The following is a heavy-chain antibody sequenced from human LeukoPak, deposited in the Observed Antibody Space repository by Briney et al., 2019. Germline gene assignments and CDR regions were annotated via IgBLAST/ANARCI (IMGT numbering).Heavy chain of an antibody. CDR2: INTGNGNT. CDR3: ARDYGSGSLHY. Sequence: ASVKVSCKASGYTFTDYAIRWLRQAPGQRLEWMGWINTGNGNTRYSQKFQDRFTIARDTSASTAYMELSSLRSEDTAVYYCARDYGSGSLHYWGQGTLVTVSS. J-gene: IGHJ4*02. V-gene: IGHV1-3*04. D-gene: IGHD3-10*01. CDR1: GYTFTDYA.